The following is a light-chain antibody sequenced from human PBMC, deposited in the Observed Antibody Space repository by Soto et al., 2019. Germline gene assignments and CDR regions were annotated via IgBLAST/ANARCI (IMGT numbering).Light chain of an antibody. CDR2: EGI. CDR1: SSNIGGYNV. Sequence: QSALTQPASVSGSPGQSITISCSGTSSNIGGYNVVSWYQQHPGKAPKVIVYEGIKRPSGVSDRFSGSTSGSTASLTISGLQAEDEADYFCKSYAGSNTYVFGSGTKLTVL. V-gene: IGLV2-23*01. CDR3: KSYAGSNTYV. J-gene: IGLJ1*01.